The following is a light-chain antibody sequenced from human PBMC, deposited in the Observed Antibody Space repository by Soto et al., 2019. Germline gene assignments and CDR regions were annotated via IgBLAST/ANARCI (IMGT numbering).Light chain of an antibody. CDR1: QSVSSN. Sequence: EIVMTQSPATLSVSPGERGTLTCRASQSVSSNLAWYQQKPGQAPRLLIYGASTRATGIPARFSGSGSGTEFTLTISSLQSEDFAAYYCQQYNNWPPYTFGQGTKLEIK. CDR3: QQYNNWPPYT. V-gene: IGKV3-15*01. CDR2: GAS. J-gene: IGKJ2*01.